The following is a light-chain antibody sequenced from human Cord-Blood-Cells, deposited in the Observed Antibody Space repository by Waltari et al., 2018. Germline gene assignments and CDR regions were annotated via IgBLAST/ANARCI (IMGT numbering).Light chain of an antibody. Sequence: VVMTQSTLSLPVTLGQPASLSRRSTQSLVYSDGNTYLNWFKQRPGHSPRRLIYKVSNRGSGVPDRFSGSGSGTDFTQKSSTVEAEDVGVYDCVQGTHWPRTFGQGTKVEIK. J-gene: IGKJ1*01. CDR1: QSLVYSDGNTY. V-gene: IGKV2-30*01. CDR3: VQGTHWPRT. CDR2: KVS.